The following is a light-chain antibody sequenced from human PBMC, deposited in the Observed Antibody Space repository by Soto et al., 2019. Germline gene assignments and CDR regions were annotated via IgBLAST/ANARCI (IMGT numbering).Light chain of an antibody. Sequence: DIQMTQSPSSLSASVGDRVTITCRASQTIIRYLNWYQQKPGRAPNLLIYAASSLQSGVPSRFSGSGSGTEFTLTISSLQSEDFATYYCQQSYRTLFTSGPGTKVEFK. V-gene: IGKV1-39*01. CDR3: QQSYRTLFT. CDR1: QTIIRY. CDR2: AAS. J-gene: IGKJ3*01.